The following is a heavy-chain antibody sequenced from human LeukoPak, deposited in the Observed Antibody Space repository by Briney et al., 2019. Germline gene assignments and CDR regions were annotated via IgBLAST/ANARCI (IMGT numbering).Heavy chain of an antibody. CDR2: IYYSKNT. CDR1: GGSISSSSAY. V-gene: IGHV4-39*07. J-gene: IGHJ4*02. Sequence: SETLSLTCTVSGGSISSSSAYWGWIRQPPGKGLEWIGSIYYSKNTYYNPSLKSRVTMSVDTSKNQFSLKLSSVTAADTAVYYCARDYCSGGSCYSGRGYYFDYWGQGTLVTVSS. D-gene: IGHD2-15*01. CDR3: ARDYCSGGSCYSGRGYYFDY.